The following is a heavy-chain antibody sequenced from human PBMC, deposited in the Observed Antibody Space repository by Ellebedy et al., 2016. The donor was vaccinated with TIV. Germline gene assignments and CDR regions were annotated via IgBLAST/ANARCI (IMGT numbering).Heavy chain of an antibody. V-gene: IGHV1-46*01. J-gene: IGHJ5*02. CDR2: INPGTDIV. CDR3: ARDGHGSDIYYKFRWFDP. D-gene: IGHD3-10*01. Sequence: ASVKVSCKASGYSFTSYFIHWVRQAPGQGLEWMGEINPGTDIVLFAQKFQGRVTMTRDTSTSTVYMDVSCLVSEDTAVYYCARDGHGSDIYYKFRWFDPWGQGTLVTVSS. CDR1: GYSFTSYF.